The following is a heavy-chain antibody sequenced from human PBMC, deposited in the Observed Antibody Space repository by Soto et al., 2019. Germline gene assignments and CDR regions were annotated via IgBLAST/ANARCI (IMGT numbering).Heavy chain of an antibody. V-gene: IGHV4-4*07. CDR3: SRVGCSNSKCYTRGMDV. J-gene: IGHJ6*02. CDR1: GGSISGYY. CDR2: IYSDGTT. D-gene: IGHD2-2*01. Sequence: KTSETLSLTCTVSGGSISGYYWSWVRQPAGKGLEWVGRIYSDGTTNYSPSLKSRVTMSLDTSKDQSSLHLNSVTAADTAVYYCSRVGCSNSKCYTRGMDVWGQGTTVTV.